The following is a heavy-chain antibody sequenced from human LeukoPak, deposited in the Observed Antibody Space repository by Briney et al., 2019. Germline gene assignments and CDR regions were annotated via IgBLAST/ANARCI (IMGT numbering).Heavy chain of an antibody. Sequence: LPGGSLRLSCAASGFGFINYNMNWVRQAPGKGLEWVSYIGSTSSSIRYADSVKGRFTISRDNAKSSLYLQINSLRAEDTALYYCARGSPWGFHAFDVWGQGTVVTVSS. CDR2: IGSTSSSI. D-gene: IGHD7-27*01. J-gene: IGHJ3*01. CDR1: GFGFINYN. CDR3: ARGSPWGFHAFDV. V-gene: IGHV3-48*01.